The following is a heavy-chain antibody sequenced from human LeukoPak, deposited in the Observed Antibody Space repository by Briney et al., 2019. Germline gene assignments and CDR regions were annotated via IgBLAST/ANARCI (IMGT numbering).Heavy chain of an antibody. V-gene: IGHV4-34*01. CDR1: GGSFGGYY. D-gene: IGHD3-10*01. CDR2: INHSGST. J-gene: IGHJ4*02. Sequence: SETLSLTCAVYGGSFGGYYWSWIRQPPGKGLEWIGEINHSGSTNYNPSLKSRVTISVDTSKNQFSLKLSSVTAADTAVYYCARGRTMVRGVTLDYWGQGTLVTVSS. CDR3: ARGRTMVRGVTLDY.